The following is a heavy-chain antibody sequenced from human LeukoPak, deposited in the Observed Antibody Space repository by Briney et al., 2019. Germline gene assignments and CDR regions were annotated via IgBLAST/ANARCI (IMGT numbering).Heavy chain of an antibody. CDR3: ARVDSSWLDAFDL. V-gene: IGHV3-7*01. D-gene: IGHD6-13*01. CDR1: GFTFSSYS. Sequence: PGGSLRLSCAASGFTFSSYSMTWVRQAPGKGLERVANIKQDGSEKYYVDSVKGRFTISRDNAKNSLYLQMNSLRAEDTAVYYCARVDSSWLDAFDLWGQGTMVTVSS. J-gene: IGHJ3*01. CDR2: IKQDGSEK.